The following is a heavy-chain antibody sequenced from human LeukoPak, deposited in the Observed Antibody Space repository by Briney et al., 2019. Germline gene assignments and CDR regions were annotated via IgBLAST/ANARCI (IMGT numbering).Heavy chain of an antibody. CDR1: GFTSSSYA. J-gene: IGHJ4*02. V-gene: IGHV3-48*03. CDR2: ISSSGSTI. CDR3: AREAVAGHFDY. D-gene: IGHD6-19*01. Sequence: GGSLRLSCAASGFTSSSYAMSWVRQAPGKGLEWVSYISSSGSTIYYADSVKGRFTISRDNAKNSLYLQMNSLRAEDTAVYYCAREAVAGHFDYWGQGTLVTVSS.